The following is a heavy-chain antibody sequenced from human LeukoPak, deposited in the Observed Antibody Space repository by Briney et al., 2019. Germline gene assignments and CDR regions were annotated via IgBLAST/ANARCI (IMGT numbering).Heavy chain of an antibody. V-gene: IGHV3-23*01. D-gene: IGHD5-12*01. CDR2: SSGSGGST. CDR3: AKFGSGGHVDGVDN. CDR1: GFTLSSYA. J-gene: IGHJ4*02. Sequence: GGSLRLSCAASGFTLSSYAMSWVRQAPGKGLEWVSASSGSGGSTYYADSVKGRFTVSRDNSKNTLYLQMNSLRAEDTAVYYCAKFGSGGHVDGVDNWGQGTLVTVSS.